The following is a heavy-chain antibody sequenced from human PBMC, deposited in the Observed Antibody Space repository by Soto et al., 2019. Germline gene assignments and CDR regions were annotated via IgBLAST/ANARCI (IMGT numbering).Heavy chain of an antibody. Sequence: PGGSLRLSCAASGFTFSSFGMHWARQAPGKGLEWVALISYDGSNKYYADSVKGRFTISRDKSKNTLYLQMNSLRAEDTAVYYCAKDRGWSSADLDYWGQGTLVTVSS. D-gene: IGHD6-19*01. CDR3: AKDRGWSSADLDY. CDR1: GFTFSSFG. J-gene: IGHJ4*02. V-gene: IGHV3-30*18. CDR2: ISYDGSNK.